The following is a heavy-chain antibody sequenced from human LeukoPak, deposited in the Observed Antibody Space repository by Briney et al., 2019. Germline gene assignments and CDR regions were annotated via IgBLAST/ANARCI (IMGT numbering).Heavy chain of an antibody. Sequence: SGPTLVSPTQTLTLTCTFSGFSLSTSGVSVGWIRQPPGKALEWLTLIYWNDDKLYSPSLKSRLTITKDTSKNQVVLTMTNMDPVDSATYYCTHRRTRDGYPDYWGQGTLVTVSS. V-gene: IGHV2-5*01. CDR2: IYWNDDK. CDR3: THRRTRDGYPDY. CDR1: GFSLSTSGVS. D-gene: IGHD5-24*01. J-gene: IGHJ4*02.